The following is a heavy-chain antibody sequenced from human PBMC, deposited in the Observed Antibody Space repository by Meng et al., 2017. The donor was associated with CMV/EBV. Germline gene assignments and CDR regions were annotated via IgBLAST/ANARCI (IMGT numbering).Heavy chain of an antibody. V-gene: IGHV3-21*01. CDR3: ARDPSGYSYGFLDY. CDR2: ISSSSSYI. CDR1: GFTFSSYS. J-gene: IGHJ4*02. Sequence: ASGFTFSSYSMNWVRKAPGKGLEWVSSISSSSSYIYYADSVKGRFTISRDNAKNSLYLQMNSLRAEDTAVYYCARDPSGYSYGFLDYWGQGTLVTVSS. D-gene: IGHD5-18*01.